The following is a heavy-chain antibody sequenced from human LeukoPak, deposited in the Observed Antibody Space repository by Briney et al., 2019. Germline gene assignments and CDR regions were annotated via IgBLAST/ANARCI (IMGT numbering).Heavy chain of an antibody. CDR1: GYTFTSYG. V-gene: IGHV1-18*04. J-gene: IGHJ4*02. CDR3: ARDRGRKYYGSGSRPYYFDY. CDR2: ISAYNGNT. Sequence: GSVKVSCKASGYTFTSYGISWVRQAPGQGLEWMGWISAYNGNTNYAQKLQGRGTMTTDTSTSTAYMELRSLRSDDPAVYYCARDRGRKYYGSGSRPYYFDYWGQGTLVTVSS. D-gene: IGHD3-10*01.